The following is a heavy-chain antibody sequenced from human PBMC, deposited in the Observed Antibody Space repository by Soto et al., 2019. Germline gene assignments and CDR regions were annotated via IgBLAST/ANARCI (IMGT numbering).Heavy chain of an antibody. V-gene: IGHV3-11*01. Sequence: PGGSLRLSCAASGFTFSDYYMSWIRQAPGKGLEWVSYISSSGSTIYYADSVKGRFTISRDNAKNSLYLQMNSLRAEDTAVYYCARTIMTTVTHAEYFQHWGQGTLVTVSS. CDR1: GFTFSDYY. CDR2: ISSSGSTI. D-gene: IGHD4-17*01. CDR3: ARTIMTTVTHAEYFQH. J-gene: IGHJ1*01.